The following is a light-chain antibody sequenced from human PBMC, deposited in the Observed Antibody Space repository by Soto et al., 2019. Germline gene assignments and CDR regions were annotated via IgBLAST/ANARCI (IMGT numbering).Light chain of an antibody. J-gene: IGLJ1*01. V-gene: IGLV2-14*01. CDR3: SSYTSSIIPYV. CDR1: SSDVGSYNY. CDR2: EVS. Sequence: QSALTQPASVSGSPGQSITISCTGTSSDVGSYNYVSWYQLHPGKAPKLLIYEVSDRPSGVSNRFSGSKSGNTASLTTSGLQAEDEAEYYCSSYTSSIIPYVFASGTKVTVL.